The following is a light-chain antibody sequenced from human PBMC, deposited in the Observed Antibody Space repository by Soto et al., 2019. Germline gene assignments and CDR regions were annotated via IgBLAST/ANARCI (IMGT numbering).Light chain of an antibody. Sequence: IQLTQSPSSLSASVEDRVTITCRASQDIAIYLAWYQQKPGEAPKLLIYAASTLYGGVPSRFRGSGSGTDFTLTIRSLQPEDFATYYCQQSYTSPWTFGQGTKVDIK. CDR1: QDIAIY. V-gene: IGKV1-39*01. J-gene: IGKJ1*01. CDR3: QQSYTSPWT. CDR2: AAS.